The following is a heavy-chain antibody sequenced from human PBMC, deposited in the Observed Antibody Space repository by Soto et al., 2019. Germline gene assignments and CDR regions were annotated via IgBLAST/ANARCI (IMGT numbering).Heavy chain of an antibody. V-gene: IGHV4-61*01. CDR2: IYYSGST. J-gene: IGHJ4*02. CDR3: ARDVVVGATSSY. Sequence: QVQLQESGPGLVKPSETLSLTCTVSGGSVSSGSYYWSWIRQPPGKGLEWIGYIYYSGSTNYNPSLKSRVTISVDTSKNQYSLKLSSVTAADTAVYYWARDVVVGATSSYWGQGTLVTVSS. D-gene: IGHD1-26*01. CDR1: GGSVSSGSYY.